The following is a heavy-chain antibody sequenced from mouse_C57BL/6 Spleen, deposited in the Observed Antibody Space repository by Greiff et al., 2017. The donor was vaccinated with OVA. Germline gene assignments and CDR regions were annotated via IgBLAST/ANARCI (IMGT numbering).Heavy chain of an antibody. Sequence: QVQLQQSGPELVKPGASVKISCKASGYAFSSSWMNWVKQRPGKGLEWIGRIYPGDGDTNYNGKFKGKATLTADKSSSTAYMQLSSLTSEDSAVYVCALSYYSKGDWYFDVWGTGTTVTVSA. CDR2: IYPGDGDT. J-gene: IGHJ1*03. V-gene: IGHV1-82*01. CDR3: ALSYYSKGDWYFDV. D-gene: IGHD2-5*01. CDR1: GYAFSSSW.